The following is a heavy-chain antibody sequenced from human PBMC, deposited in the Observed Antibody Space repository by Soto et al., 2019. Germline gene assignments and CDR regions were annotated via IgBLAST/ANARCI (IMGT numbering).Heavy chain of an antibody. CDR1: GGTFSNYA. CDR3: ARDNPYTNSFGNWFDP. J-gene: IGHJ5*02. CDR2: IIPVFGTV. Sequence: QVRLVQSGAEVKKPGSSVKVSCKASGGTFSNYAITWLRLAPGQGLEWLGGIIPVFGTVNHAQKFQGRVTITADESTSTAYMELNRLRSEDTAVYYCARDNPYTNSFGNWFDPWGQGTLVIV. D-gene: IGHD6-13*01. V-gene: IGHV1-69*01.